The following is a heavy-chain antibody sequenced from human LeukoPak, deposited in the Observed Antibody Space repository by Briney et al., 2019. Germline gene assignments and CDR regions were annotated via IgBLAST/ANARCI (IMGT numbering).Heavy chain of an antibody. CDR2: FYYTGST. J-gene: IGHJ4*02. CDR3: ARATDSSGYYYRGATRYYFDY. D-gene: IGHD3-22*01. V-gene: IGHV4-59*11. Sequence: SETLSLTCAVSGDSISSHYWSWIRQPPGKGLEWIGYFYYTGSTNYNPSLKSRLTISVDTSKNQFSLKLSSVTAADTAVYYCARATDSSGYYYRGATRYYFDYWGQGTLVTVSS. CDR1: GDSISSHY.